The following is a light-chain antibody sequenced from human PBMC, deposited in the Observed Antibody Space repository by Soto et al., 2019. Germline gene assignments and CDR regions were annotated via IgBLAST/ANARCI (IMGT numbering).Light chain of an antibody. CDR2: WAS. J-gene: IGKJ4*01. CDR1: QSVLYSSNNKNY. Sequence: DIAMTQSSDSLAVSLGERATINCKSSQSVLYSSNNKNYLAWYQQKPGQPPKLLIYWASTRESGVPDRFSGSGSGTDFTLTISSLQAEDVAVYYCQQYYTTPTFGGGTRVEIK. V-gene: IGKV4-1*01. CDR3: QQYYTTPT.